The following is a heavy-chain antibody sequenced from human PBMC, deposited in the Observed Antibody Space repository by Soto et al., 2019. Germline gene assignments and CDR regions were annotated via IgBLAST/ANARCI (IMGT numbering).Heavy chain of an antibody. V-gene: IGHV3-23*01. Sequence: GGSLRLSCAASGFTFSSYAMSWVRQAPGKGLEWVSSISGGGGSTYYADSVKGRFTISRDNSKNTLYLQMNSLRAEDTAVYYCAKGPSEGRSWRLDSYFDDWGQGTLVTVSS. D-gene: IGHD6-13*01. CDR2: ISGGGGST. J-gene: IGHJ4*02. CDR3: AKGPSEGRSWRLDSYFDD. CDR1: GFTFSSYA.